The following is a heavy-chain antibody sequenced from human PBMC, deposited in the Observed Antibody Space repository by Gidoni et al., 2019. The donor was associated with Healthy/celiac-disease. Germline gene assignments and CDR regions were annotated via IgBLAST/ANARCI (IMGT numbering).Heavy chain of an antibody. V-gene: IGHV1-18*01. J-gene: IGHJ6*02. CDR1: GYTFTSYG. CDR3: AREEFYDILTGIYYYYGMDV. CDR2: ISAYNGNT. D-gene: IGHD3-9*01. Sequence: QVQLVQSGAEVKKPGASVKVSCKASGYTFTSYGISWVRQAPGQGLEWMGWISAYNGNTNYAQKLQGRVTMTTDTSTSTAYMELRSLRSDDTAVYYCAREEFYDILTGIYYYYGMDVWGQGTTVTVSS.